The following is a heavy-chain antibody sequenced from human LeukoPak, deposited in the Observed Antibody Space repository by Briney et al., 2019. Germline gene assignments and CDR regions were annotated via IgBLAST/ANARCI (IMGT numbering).Heavy chain of an antibody. V-gene: IGHV3-66*02. D-gene: IGHD3-3*01. CDR1: GFTVSSNY. CDR3: ARSDDFWSGYYSDY. CDR2: IYSGGST. J-gene: IGHJ4*02. Sequence: GGSLRLSCAASGFTVSSNYMSWVRQAPGKGLEWVSVIYSGGSTYYADSVKGRFTISRGNSKNTLYLQMNSLRAEDTAVYYCARSDDFWSGYYSDYWGQGTLVTVSS.